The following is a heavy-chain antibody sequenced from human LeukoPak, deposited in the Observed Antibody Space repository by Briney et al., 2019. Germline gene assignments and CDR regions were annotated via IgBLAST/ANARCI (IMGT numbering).Heavy chain of an antibody. CDR1: GYTFTGYY. V-gene: IGHV1-2*02. Sequence: ASVKVSCKASGYTFTGYYMHWVRQAPGQGLEWMGWINPNSGGTNYAQKFQGRVTMTRDTSISTAYMELSRLRSDDTAVYYCARDLASSSSWYSQGSYWGQGTLVTVSS. CDR3: ARDLASSSSWYSQGSY. CDR2: INPNSGGT. D-gene: IGHD6-13*01. J-gene: IGHJ4*02.